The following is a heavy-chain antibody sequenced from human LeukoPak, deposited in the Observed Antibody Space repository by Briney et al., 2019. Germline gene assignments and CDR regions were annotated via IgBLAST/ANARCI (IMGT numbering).Heavy chain of an antibody. V-gene: IGHV3-9*03. D-gene: IGHD6-6*01. CDR1: GFTFDDYA. CDR2: ISWNSGSI. J-gene: IGHJ6*02. Sequence: GGSLRLSCAASGFTFDDYAMHWVRQAPGKGLEWVSGISWNSGSIGYADSVKGRFTISRDNAKNSLYLQMNSLRAEDMALYYCAKDSGSGSSSIYYYYGMDVWGQGTTVTVSS. CDR3: AKDSGSGSSSIYYYYGMDV.